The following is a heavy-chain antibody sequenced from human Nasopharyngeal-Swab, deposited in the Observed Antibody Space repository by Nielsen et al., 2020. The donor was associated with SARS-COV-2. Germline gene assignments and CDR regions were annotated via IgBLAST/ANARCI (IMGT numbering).Heavy chain of an antibody. CDR1: GFTFSSYW. D-gene: IGHD1-26*01. CDR3: ARDLVVGATTSAYYYYYGMDV. CDR2: IKQDGSEK. V-gene: IGHV3-7*01. J-gene: IGHJ6*02. Sequence: GESLKISCAASGFTFSSYWMSWVCQAPGKGLEWVANIKQDGSEKYYVDSVKGRFTISRDNAKNSLYLQMNSLRAEDTAVYYCARDLVVGATTSAYYYYYGMDVWGQGTTVTVSS.